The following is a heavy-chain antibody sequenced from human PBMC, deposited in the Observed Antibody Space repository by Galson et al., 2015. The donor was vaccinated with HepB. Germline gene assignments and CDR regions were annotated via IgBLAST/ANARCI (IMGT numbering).Heavy chain of an antibody. Sequence: SLRLSCAASGFTFSNAWMSWVRQAPEKGLEWVGRIKSKTDGGTTDYAAPVKGRFTISRDDSKNTLYLQMNSLKTEDTAVYYCTTVVDIVVVVAATACWGQGTLVTVSS. V-gene: IGHV3-15*01. CDR3: TTVVDIVVVVAATAC. CDR1: GFTFSNAW. D-gene: IGHD2-15*01. CDR2: IKSKTDGGTT. J-gene: IGHJ4*02.